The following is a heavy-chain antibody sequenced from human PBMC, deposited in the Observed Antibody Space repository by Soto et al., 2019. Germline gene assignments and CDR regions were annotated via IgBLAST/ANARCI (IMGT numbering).Heavy chain of an antibody. CDR2: ISGDGSKR. J-gene: IGHJ6*02. V-gene: IGHV3-30*18. CDR1: EFTFSSNG. D-gene: IGHD5-18*01. Sequence: LRLSCAASEFTFSSNGMQWVRQAAGKGLEWVAGISGDGSKRYYADSLKGRFTISRDNSKNMLHLQMNNLRPEDTAVYYCVKSAIMTASLKDYYGMDLWGQGTTVTVSS. CDR3: VKSAIMTASLKDYYGMDL.